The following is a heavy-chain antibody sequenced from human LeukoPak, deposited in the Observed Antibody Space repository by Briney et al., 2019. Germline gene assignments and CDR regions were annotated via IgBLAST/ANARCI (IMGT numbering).Heavy chain of an antibody. CDR1: GGSLSSYY. V-gene: IGHV4-59*01. J-gene: IGHJ5*02. CDR2: IYYSGST. Sequence: SETLSLTCTVSGGSLSSYYWSWIRQPPGKGLEWIGYIYYSGSTNYNPSLTSRVTISVDTSKNQFSLKLSSVTAADTAVYYCARAYYDILTGYSRTVWFDPWGQGTLVTVSS. D-gene: IGHD3-9*01. CDR3: ARAYYDILTGYSRTVWFDP.